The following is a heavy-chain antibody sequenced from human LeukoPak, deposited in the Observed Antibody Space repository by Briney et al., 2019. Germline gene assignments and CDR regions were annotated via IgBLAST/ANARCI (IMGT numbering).Heavy chain of an antibody. D-gene: IGHD1-7*01. Sequence: GGSLRLSCAASGFTFSSYAMHWVRQAPGKGLEYVSAISSNGGSTYYANSVKGRFTISRDNSKNTLYLQMGSLRAEDMAVYYCARPKGSGITGTTVTVSPFDIWGQGTVVTVSS. CDR3: ARPKGSGITGTTVTVSPFDI. J-gene: IGHJ3*02. CDR1: GFTFSSYA. CDR2: ISSNGGST. V-gene: IGHV3-64*01.